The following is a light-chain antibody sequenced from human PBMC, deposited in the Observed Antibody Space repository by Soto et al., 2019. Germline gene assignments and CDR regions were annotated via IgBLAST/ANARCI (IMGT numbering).Light chain of an antibody. CDR3: SSYTSSSSLYV. V-gene: IGLV2-14*02. J-gene: IGLJ1*01. CDR1: SSDVGSYNL. Sequence: QSVLTQPASVSGSPGQSITISCTGTSSDVGSYNLVSWYQQHPGKAPKLMIYEGSKRPSGVSNRFSGSKSGNTASLTISGLQAEDEADYYCSSYTSSSSLYVFGTGTQLTVL. CDR2: EGS.